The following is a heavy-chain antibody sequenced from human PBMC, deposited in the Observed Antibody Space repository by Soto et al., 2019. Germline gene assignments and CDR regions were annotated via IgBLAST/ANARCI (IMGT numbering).Heavy chain of an antibody. J-gene: IGHJ6*02. V-gene: IGHV1-69*01. CDR2: IIPIFGTA. CDR1: GGTFSSYA. Sequence: QVQLVQSGAEVEKPGSSVKVSCKASGGTFSSYAISWVRQAPGQGLEWMGGIIPIFGTANYAQKFQGRVTITADESTSTAYMELSSLRSEDTAVYYCARGRDIVVVVAAKPLYYYYGMDVWGQGTTVTVSS. CDR3: ARGRDIVVVVAAKPLYYYYGMDV. D-gene: IGHD2-15*01.